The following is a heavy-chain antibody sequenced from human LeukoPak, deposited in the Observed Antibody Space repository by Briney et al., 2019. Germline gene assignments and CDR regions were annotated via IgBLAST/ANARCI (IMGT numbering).Heavy chain of an antibody. D-gene: IGHD3-10*01. V-gene: IGHV4-4*07. CDR1: GGSISNDY. CDR3: ARGGTYGSGRNQHTTLDY. J-gene: IGHJ4*02. Sequence: PSETLSLTCTVSGGSISNDYWSWIRQAAGKELEWSGRIYTRGSTNYNPSLKSRVTISLDKSKKQFSLNLNSVTAADTALYYCARGGTYGSGRNQHTTLDYWGQGTLVTASS. CDR2: IYTRGST.